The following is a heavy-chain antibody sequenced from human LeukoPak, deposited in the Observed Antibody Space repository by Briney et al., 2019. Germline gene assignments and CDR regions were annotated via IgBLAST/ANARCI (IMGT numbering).Heavy chain of an antibody. CDR1: GLTFSNYW. CDR3: ARPGVADTNFDY. V-gene: IGHV3-7*05. CDR2: IKGDGSEK. Sequence: PGGSLRLSCAASGLTFSNYWMSWVRQAPGKGLEWVANIKGDGSEKYYVDSVKGRFTISRDNAKNSVYLQMNSLRAEDTAVYYCARPGVADTNFDYWGQGTLVTVSS. J-gene: IGHJ4*02. D-gene: IGHD6-13*01.